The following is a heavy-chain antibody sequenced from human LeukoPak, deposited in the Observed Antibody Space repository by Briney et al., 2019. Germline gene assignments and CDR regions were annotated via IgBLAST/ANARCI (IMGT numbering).Heavy chain of an antibody. CDR1: GGAFSSYA. Sequence: ASVKVSCKASGGAFSSYALNWVRQAPGQGLEWMGWISAYNGNTNYAQKLQGRVTMTTDTSTSTAYMELRSLRSDDTAVYYCARFGLDTAMVTPNIQSHYYYYYGMDVWGQGTTVTVSS. V-gene: IGHV1-18*01. D-gene: IGHD5-18*01. J-gene: IGHJ6*02. CDR3: ARFGLDTAMVTPNIQSHYYYYYGMDV. CDR2: ISAYNGNT.